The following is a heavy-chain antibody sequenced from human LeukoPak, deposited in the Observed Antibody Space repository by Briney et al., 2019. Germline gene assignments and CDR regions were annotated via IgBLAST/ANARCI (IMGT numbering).Heavy chain of an antibody. CDR3: AKQSTARSLGE. CDR2: TSGRGGST. CDR1: GFTFSSYG. J-gene: IGHJ4*02. V-gene: IGHV3-23*01. Sequence: GGSLRLSCAASGFTFSSYGMTWVRQAPGKGLEWISGTSGRGGSTYYAESVKGRFTISRDNSKDALYLQMDSLGDEDTAVYYCAKQSTARSLGEGGRGTLVTVSS. D-gene: IGHD6-6*01.